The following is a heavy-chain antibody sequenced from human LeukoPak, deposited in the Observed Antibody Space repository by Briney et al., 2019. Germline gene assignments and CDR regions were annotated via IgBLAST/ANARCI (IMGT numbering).Heavy chain of an antibody. V-gene: IGHV3-33*01. CDR2: IWYDGSNK. D-gene: IGHD2-2*01. Sequence: PGRSLRLSCAASGFTFSSYGMHWVRQAPGKGLEWVAVIWYDGSNKCYADSVKGRFTISRDNSKNTLYLQMNSLRAEDTAVYYCARGGYCSSTSCPHYYYGMDVWGQGTTVTVSS. CDR1: GFTFSSYG. CDR3: ARGGYCSSTSCPHYYYGMDV. J-gene: IGHJ6*02.